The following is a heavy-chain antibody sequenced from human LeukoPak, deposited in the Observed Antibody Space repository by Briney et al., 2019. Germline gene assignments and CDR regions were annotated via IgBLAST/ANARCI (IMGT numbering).Heavy chain of an antibody. CDR3: VKNVDTIMVSGY. V-gene: IGHV3-23*01. D-gene: IGHD5-18*01. J-gene: IGHJ4*02. Sequence: GGSLRLSCAASGFTFSSYAMSWVRQAPGKGLEWVSVISGSGGSTYYADSVKGRFTISRDNPKNTLYLQMNSLRAEDTAIYYCVKNVDTIMVSGYWGQGTLVTVSS. CDR2: ISGSGGST. CDR1: GFTFSSYA.